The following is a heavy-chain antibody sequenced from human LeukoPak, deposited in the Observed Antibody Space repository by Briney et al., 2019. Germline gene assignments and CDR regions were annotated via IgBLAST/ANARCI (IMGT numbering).Heavy chain of an antibody. CDR1: GGSFSGYY. J-gene: IGHJ4*02. Sequence: SETLSLTCAVYGGSFSGYYWSWIRQPPGKGLEWIGEINHSGSTNYNPSLKSRVTISVDTSKNQFSLKLSSVTAADTAVYYCARETITVVTPIFDYWGQGTLVTVSS. CDR2: INHSGST. CDR3: ARETITVVTPIFDY. V-gene: IGHV4-34*01. D-gene: IGHD4-23*01.